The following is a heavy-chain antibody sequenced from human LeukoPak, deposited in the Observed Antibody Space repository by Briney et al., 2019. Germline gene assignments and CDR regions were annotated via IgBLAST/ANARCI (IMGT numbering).Heavy chain of an antibody. J-gene: IGHJ4*02. CDR2: IRSGGTNE. V-gene: IGHV3-30*02. Sequence: GGSLRLSYAASGFIFSNYSMHWVRQAPGKGLAWVAFIRSGGTNEYYADSVKGRLSISRQNSKNTLYLQMNSLTPGDTAVYYWAKDPGGDDEEKYFDYWGQGTLVTVSS. CDR1: GFIFSNYS. D-gene: IGHD3-16*01. CDR3: AKDPGGDDEEKYFDY.